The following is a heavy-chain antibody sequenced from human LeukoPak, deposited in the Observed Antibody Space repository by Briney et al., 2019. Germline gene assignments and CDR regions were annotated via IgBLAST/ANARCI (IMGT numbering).Heavy chain of an antibody. D-gene: IGHD5-18*01. CDR3: ARGVDTAMPRNPFDY. CDR1: GGSISSSNW. V-gene: IGHV3-66*01. J-gene: IGHJ4*02. Sequence: ETLSLTCAVSGGSISSSNWWSWVRQAPGKGLEWVSVIYSGGSTYYADSVKGRFTISRDNSKNTLYLQMNSLRAEDTAVYYCARGVDTAMPRNPFDYWGQGTLVTVSS. CDR2: IYSGGST.